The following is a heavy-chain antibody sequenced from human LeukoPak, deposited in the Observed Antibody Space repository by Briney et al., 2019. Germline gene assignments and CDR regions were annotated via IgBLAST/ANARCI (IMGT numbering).Heavy chain of an antibody. V-gene: IGHV3-73*01. CDR1: GFSFSASA. CDR3: TRLDDFLTGFDC. CDR2: IKTRPDNYAT. D-gene: IGHD3-9*01. Sequence: GGSLRLSCAASGFSFSASAIHWVRQPSGKGLEWVGRIKTRPDNYATAFAASVKGRFTISRDDSKNTAYPQMDSLKTEDTAVYYCTRLDDFLTGFDCWGQGTLVTVSS. J-gene: IGHJ4*02.